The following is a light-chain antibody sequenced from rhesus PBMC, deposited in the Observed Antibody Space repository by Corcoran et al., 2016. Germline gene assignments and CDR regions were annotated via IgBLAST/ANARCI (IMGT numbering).Light chain of an antibody. CDR2: GAS. CDR1: QSVSSY. V-gene: IGKV3-10*01. J-gene: IGKJ2*01. CDR3: YQHSSGYS. Sequence: QVILTQSPATLSLSPGERATLSCRASQSVSSYLAWYQQKPGQAPRLLIYGASSRATGSPDRLRGSGSGTDFTLTISSLEPEDVGVYHCYQHSSGYSFGQGTKVEIK.